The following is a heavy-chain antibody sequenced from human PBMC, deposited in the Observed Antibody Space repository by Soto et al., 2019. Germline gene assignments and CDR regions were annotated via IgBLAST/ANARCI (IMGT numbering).Heavy chain of an antibody. J-gene: IGHJ4*02. D-gene: IGHD3-10*01. V-gene: IGHV3-53*01. CDR2: IYSGGST. Sequence: GGSLRLSCAAFGFTVSSNYMTWVRQAPGKGLEWVSVIYSGGSTYYADSVKGRFTISRDNSRNTLYLQMNSLRAEDTAVYYCARGFPSMAYYGEYYFDKSGQGTLVTVSS. CDR1: GFTVSSNY. CDR3: ARGFPSMAYYGEYYFDK.